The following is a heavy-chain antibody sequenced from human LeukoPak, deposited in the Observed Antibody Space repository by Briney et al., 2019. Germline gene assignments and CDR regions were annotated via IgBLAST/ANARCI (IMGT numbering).Heavy chain of an antibody. D-gene: IGHD2-2*01. CDR3: ARWGVGQLLYFDY. Sequence: SETLSLTCTVSGASIRTYCWSWIRQTPGKGLEWIGYIFYTGSTNYSPSLKSRVTISVDTSKNQFSLKLSSVTAADTAVYYCARWGVGQLLYFDYWGQGTLVTVSS. CDR2: IFYTGST. J-gene: IGHJ4*02. CDR1: GASIRTYC. V-gene: IGHV4-59*01.